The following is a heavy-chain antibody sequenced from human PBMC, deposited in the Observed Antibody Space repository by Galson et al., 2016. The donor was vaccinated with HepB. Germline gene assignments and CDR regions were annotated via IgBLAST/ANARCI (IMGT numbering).Heavy chain of an antibody. Sequence: SLRLSCAASGFTFSDYYMHWIRQAPGKGLEWVSYISSSGSTIYYADSVKGRFTISRDNAKNSVYLQMNSLRAEDTAVYYCARDYILWGFDYWGQGTLVTDSS. D-gene: IGHD2-21*01. CDR3: ARDYILWGFDY. J-gene: IGHJ4*02. V-gene: IGHV3-11*01. CDR2: ISSSGSTI. CDR1: GFTFSDYY.